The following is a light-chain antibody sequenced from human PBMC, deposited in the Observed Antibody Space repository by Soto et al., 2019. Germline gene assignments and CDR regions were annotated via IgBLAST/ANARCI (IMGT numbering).Light chain of an antibody. J-gene: IGKJ3*01. Sequence: EIVLTQSPGTLSLSPGERATLSCRASQSVTSSYLAWYQQKPGQAPRLLIYGASNRATGFPDRFSGRGSGTDFTLTISRLEPEDFAVYYCHQYARSPLTFGPGTKVD. CDR2: GAS. CDR3: HQYARSPLT. V-gene: IGKV3-20*01. CDR1: QSVTSSY.